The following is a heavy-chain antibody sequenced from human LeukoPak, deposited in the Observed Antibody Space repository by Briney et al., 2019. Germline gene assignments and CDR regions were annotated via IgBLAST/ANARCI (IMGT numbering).Heavy chain of an antibody. Sequence: SETLTLTCTVSGGSISSGDYYWSWIRQPPGKRLEWIGYIYYSGSTYYIPSLKSRVTISVDTSKNQFSLKLSSVTAADTAVYYCAGEGYCTNGVCYGEAFDIWGQGTMVTVSS. CDR3: AGEGYCTNGVCYGEAFDI. CDR2: IYYSGST. CDR1: GGSISSGDYY. J-gene: IGHJ3*02. D-gene: IGHD2-8*01. V-gene: IGHV4-30-4*08.